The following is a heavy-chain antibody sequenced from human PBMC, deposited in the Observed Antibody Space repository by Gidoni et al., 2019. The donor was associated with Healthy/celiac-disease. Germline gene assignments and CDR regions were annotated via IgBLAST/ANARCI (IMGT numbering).Heavy chain of an antibody. CDR2: ISGSGGST. D-gene: IGHD2-2*02. CDR3: AKAGGVVPAAIREFGYYYYYMDV. J-gene: IGHJ6*03. Sequence: EVQLLESGGGLVQPGGSLRLSCAASGFTFSSYAMSWVRRAPGKGLEWVSAISGSGGSTYYADSVKGRFTISRDNSKNTLYLQMNSLRAEDTAVYYCAKAGGVVPAAIREFGYYYYYMDVWGKGTTVTVSS. V-gene: IGHV3-23*01. CDR1: GFTFSSYA.